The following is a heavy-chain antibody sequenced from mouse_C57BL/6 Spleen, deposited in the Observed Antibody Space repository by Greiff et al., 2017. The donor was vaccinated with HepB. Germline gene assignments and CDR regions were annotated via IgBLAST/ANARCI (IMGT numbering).Heavy chain of an antibody. V-gene: IGHV1-50*01. D-gene: IGHD1-3*01. CDR1: GYTFTSYW. CDR3: ARRGSSGMYAMDY. CDR2: IDPSDSYT. J-gene: IGHJ4*01. Sequence: VQLQQPGAELVKPGASVKLSCKASGYTFTSYWMQWVKQRPGQGLEWIGEIDPSDSYTNYNQKFKGKATLTVDTSSSTAYMQLSSLPSEDSAVYYCARRGSSGMYAMDYWGQGTSVTVSS.